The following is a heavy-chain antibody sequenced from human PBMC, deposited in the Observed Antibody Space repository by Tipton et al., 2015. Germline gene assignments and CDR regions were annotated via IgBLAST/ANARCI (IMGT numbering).Heavy chain of an antibody. V-gene: IGHV1-69*16. Sequence: QLVQSGPEVKKPGSSVKVSCKVSGGSFSSSKISWVRQAPGQGLEWMGGIIPILVTANYAQKFQGKVNITADGFSNIVFMELSSLRSDDTAVYYCATDQKTFTLRIVGRYAFDVWGQGTMVTVSS. J-gene: IGHJ3*01. D-gene: IGHD1-26*01. CDR2: IIPILVTA. CDR3: ATDQKTFTLRIVGRYAFDV. CDR1: GGSFSSSK.